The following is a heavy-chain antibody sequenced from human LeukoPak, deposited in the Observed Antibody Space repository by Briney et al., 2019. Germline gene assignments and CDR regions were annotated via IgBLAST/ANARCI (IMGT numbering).Heavy chain of an antibody. V-gene: IGHV4-34*01. D-gene: IGHD6-19*01. Sequence: KPSETLPLTCAVYGGSFSGYYWSWIRQPPGKGLEWIGEINHSGSTNYNPSLKSRVTISVDTSKNQFSLKLSSVTAADTAVYYCARGSTRQWRDAFDIWGQGTMVTVSS. CDR3: ARGSTRQWRDAFDI. CDR2: INHSGST. CDR1: GGSFSGYY. J-gene: IGHJ3*02.